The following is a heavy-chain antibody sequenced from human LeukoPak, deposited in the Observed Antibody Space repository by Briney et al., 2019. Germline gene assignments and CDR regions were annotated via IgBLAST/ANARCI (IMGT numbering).Heavy chain of an antibody. CDR2: ISGSGGST. CDR3: AKDVISGYYAFDY. Sequence: GGSLRLSCAASGFTFSSYGMSWVRQAPGKGLEWVSAISGSGGSTYYADSVKGRFTISRDNSKNTLYLQMNSLRAEDTAVYYCAKDVISGYYAFDYWGQGTLVTVSS. CDR1: GFTFSSYG. J-gene: IGHJ4*02. V-gene: IGHV3-23*01. D-gene: IGHD3-22*01.